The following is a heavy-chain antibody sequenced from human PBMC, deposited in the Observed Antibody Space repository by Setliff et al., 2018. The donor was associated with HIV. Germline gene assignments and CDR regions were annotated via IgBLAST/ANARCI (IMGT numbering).Heavy chain of an antibody. J-gene: IGHJ2*01. D-gene: IGHD3-22*01. CDR3: ARTGEYYYDHWYFDV. CDR1: GGSFSGYF. Sequence: SETLSLTCAVSGGSFSGYFWSWIRQAPGKGPEWIGEINHSGTTNYSPSLKSRVSISIDTSKNKFSLKMTSVIAADTAVYYCARTGEYYYDHWYFDVWGRGTLVTVSS. CDR2: INHSGTT. V-gene: IGHV4-34*01.